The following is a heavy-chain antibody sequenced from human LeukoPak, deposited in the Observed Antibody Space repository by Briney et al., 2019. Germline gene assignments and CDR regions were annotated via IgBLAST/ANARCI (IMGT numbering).Heavy chain of an antibody. CDR2: ISYDGSNK. CDR1: GFTFSSYA. Sequence: GRSLRLSCAASGFTFSSYATHRVRQAPGKGLEWVAVISYDGSNKYYADSVKGRFTISRDNSKNTLYLQMNSLRAEDTAVYYCARPYCSGGSCLGYFQHWGQGTLVTVSS. D-gene: IGHD2-15*01. V-gene: IGHV3-30*04. J-gene: IGHJ1*01. CDR3: ARPYCSGGSCLGYFQH.